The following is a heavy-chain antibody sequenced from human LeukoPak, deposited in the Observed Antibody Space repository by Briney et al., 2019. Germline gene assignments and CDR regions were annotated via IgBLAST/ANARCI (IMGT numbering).Heavy chain of an antibody. Sequence: SVKVSCKASGGTFSSYAISWVRQAPGRGLEWMGGIIPIFGTANYAQKFQGRVTITADESTSTAYMELSSLRSEDTAVYYCARETPSSGYSYGPTYYYGMDVWGQGTTVTVSS. CDR3: ARETPSSGYSYGPTYYYGMDV. J-gene: IGHJ6*02. CDR2: IIPIFGTA. V-gene: IGHV1-69*13. D-gene: IGHD5-18*01. CDR1: GGTFSSYA.